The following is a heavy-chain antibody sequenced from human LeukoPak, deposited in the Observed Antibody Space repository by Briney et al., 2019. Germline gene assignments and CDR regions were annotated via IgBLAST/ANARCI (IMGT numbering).Heavy chain of an antibody. Sequence: SETLSLTCTVSGASVSSRNYYWTWIRQPPGWGLEWIGYIYHSGNTNYNPSLKSRVTISRDTSKNQFSLRLTSVTAADTAVYYCARDGVSGTYYSFDYWGQGILGTVSS. CDR2: IYHSGNT. V-gene: IGHV4-61*01. J-gene: IGHJ4*02. CDR3: ARDGVSGTYYSFDY. CDR1: GASVSSRNYY. D-gene: IGHD1-26*01.